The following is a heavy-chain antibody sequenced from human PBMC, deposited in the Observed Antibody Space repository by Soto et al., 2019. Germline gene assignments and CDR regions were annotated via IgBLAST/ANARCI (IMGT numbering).Heavy chain of an antibody. CDR3: PPSGGGWSPS. D-gene: IGHD6-19*01. Sequence: QVQLVQSGAEVKKPGASVKVSCKASGYTFSSYDINWVRQATGQGLEWMGWLNPNSGDTGYAQKFQGRVTLTRNTPKNTAYKDRSTLTSDDRAVYYFPPSGGGWSPSWGQGTRAPVSP. CDR1: GYTFSSYD. CDR2: LNPNSGDT. V-gene: IGHV1-8*01. J-gene: IGHJ5*02.